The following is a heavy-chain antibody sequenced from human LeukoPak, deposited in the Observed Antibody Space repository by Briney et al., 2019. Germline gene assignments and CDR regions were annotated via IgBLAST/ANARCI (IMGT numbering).Heavy chain of an antibody. D-gene: IGHD1-7*01. CDR3: ARGAAGTTPDYYYFGLDV. CDR2: IYPGDSDT. CDR1: GYRFTDYW. J-gene: IGHJ6*02. V-gene: IGHV5-51*01. Sequence: GESLKISCKGSGYRFTDYWIGWVRQMPGKGLEWMGIIYPGDSDTRYSPSFQGQVTVSADKSINTAHLQWSSLKASDTAMYYCARGAAGTTPDYYYFGLDVWGQGTTVRVSS.